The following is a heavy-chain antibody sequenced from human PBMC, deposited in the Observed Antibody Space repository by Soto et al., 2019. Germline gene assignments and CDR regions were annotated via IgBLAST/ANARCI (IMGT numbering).Heavy chain of an antibody. Sequence: PGGSLGLSCASSGFTFSSYSMSCFRQAPGNGLDWFSGFRTGGYDGTTYYADSVKGRFTISRENSKNTLFLKMNSLRAEDTAIYYCAKKVNSGPGSQYFDYWGQGTRVTVSS. CDR2: FRTGGYDGTT. CDR1: GFTFSSYS. V-gene: IGHV3-23*01. CDR3: AKKVNSGPGSQYFDY. D-gene: IGHD3-10*01. J-gene: IGHJ4*02.